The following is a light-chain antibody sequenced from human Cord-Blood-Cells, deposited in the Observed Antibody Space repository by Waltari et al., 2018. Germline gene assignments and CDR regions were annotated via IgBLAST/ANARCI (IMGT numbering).Light chain of an antibody. CDR3: QQYYSYPWT. V-gene: IGKV1-8*01. CDR1: QGISSY. J-gene: IGKJ1*01. CDR2: AAS. Sequence: AIRITQSPSSLSASTGDRVPITCRASQGISSYLAWYQPKPGKAPKLLIYAASTLQSGVPSRFSGSGSGTDFTLTISCLQSEDFATYYCQQYYSYPWTFGQGTKVEIK.